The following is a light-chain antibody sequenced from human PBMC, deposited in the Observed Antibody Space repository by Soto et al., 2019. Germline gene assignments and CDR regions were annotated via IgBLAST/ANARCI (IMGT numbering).Light chain of an antibody. CDR3: QSYDSSLSGWV. CDR2: GNN. J-gene: IGLJ3*02. V-gene: IGLV1-40*01. CDR1: SSNIGAGYD. Sequence: QSVLTQPPSVSGAPGQRVTISCTGSSSNIGAGYDVHWYQQLPGTAPKFLIYGNNNRPSGVPDRFSGSKSVTSASLAITGLQAEDEADYYCQSYDSSLSGWVFGGGTKLNVL.